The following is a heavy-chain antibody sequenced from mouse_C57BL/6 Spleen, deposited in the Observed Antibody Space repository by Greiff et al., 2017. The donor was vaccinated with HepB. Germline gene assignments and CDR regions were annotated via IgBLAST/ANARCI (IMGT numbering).Heavy chain of an antibody. Sequence: EVQLVESEAGLVQPGSSMKLSCTASGFTFSDYYMAWVRQVPEKGLEWVANINYDGSSTYYLDSLKSRFIISRDNATNILYLQMSSLKSEDTATYYGARFITTVVGDYFDYWGQGTTLTVSS. CDR1: GFTFSDYY. D-gene: IGHD1-1*01. CDR2: INYDGSST. V-gene: IGHV5-16*01. J-gene: IGHJ2*01. CDR3: ARFITTVVGDYFDY.